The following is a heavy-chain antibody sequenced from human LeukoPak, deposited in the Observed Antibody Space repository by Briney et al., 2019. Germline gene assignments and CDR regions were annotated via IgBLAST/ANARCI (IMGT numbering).Heavy chain of an antibody. CDR3: AREGYYGSGSYRGGWFDP. Sequence: GSSELSCAASGFTFSDYYMSWIGQAPGKGLEWVSYISSSSSYTNYADSVKGRFTISRDNAKNSLYLQMNSLRAEDTAVYYCAREGYYGSGSYRGGWFDPWGNRALVSVSS. CDR2: ISSSSSYT. J-gene: IGHJ5*02. D-gene: IGHD3-10*01. V-gene: IGHV3-11*06. CDR1: GFTFSDYY.